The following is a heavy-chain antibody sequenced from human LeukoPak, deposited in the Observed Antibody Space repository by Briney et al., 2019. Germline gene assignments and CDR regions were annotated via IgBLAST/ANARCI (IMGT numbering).Heavy chain of an antibody. CDR3: TTDLAYSSSWYLLCDP. CDR2: IKSKTDGGTT. J-gene: IGHJ5*02. Sequence: GGSLRLSRAASGFTFSNAWMSWVRQAPGKGLEWVGRIKSKTDGGTTDYAAPVKGRFTISRDDSKNTLYLQMNSLKTEDTAVYYCTTDLAYSSSWYLLCDPWGQGTLVTVSS. D-gene: IGHD6-13*01. V-gene: IGHV3-15*01. CDR1: GFTFSNAW.